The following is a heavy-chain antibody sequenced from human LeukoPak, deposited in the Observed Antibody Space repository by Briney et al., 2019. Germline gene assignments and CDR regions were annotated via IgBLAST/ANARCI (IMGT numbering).Heavy chain of an antibody. V-gene: IGHV3-66*01. J-gene: IGHJ4*02. CDR2: IYSGGST. D-gene: IGHD2-21*02. CDR1: GFTVSTNS. Sequence: PGGSLRLSCAASGFTVSTNSMNWVRQAPGKGLEWVSVIYSGGSTYYADSVKGRFTISRDNSKNTLYLQMNSLRAEDTAVYYCARVIRDSDAGDYWGQGTLVTVSS. CDR3: ARVIRDSDAGDY.